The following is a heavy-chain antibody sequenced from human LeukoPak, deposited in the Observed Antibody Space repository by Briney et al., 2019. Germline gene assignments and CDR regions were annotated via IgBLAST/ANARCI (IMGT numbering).Heavy chain of an antibody. Sequence: ASVKISCKASGYTFTSYYMHWVRQAPGQGLEWMGWINPNSGGTNYAQKFQGRVTMTRDTSISTAYMELSSLRSEDTAVYYCAILHHYYGSGSYYNSLFDYWGQGTLVTVSS. CDR3: AILHHYYGSGSYYNSLFDY. J-gene: IGHJ4*02. CDR2: INPNSGGT. D-gene: IGHD3-10*01. CDR1: GYTFTSYY. V-gene: IGHV1-2*02.